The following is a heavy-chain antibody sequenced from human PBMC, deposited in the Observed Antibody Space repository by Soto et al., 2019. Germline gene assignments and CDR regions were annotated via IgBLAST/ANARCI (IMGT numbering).Heavy chain of an antibody. V-gene: IGHV3-23*01. CDR1: GFTFSSYA. J-gene: IGHJ5*02. D-gene: IGHD6-6*01. CDR3: AKGHGIAARGAYYNWFDP. CDR2: ISGRGGST. Sequence: EVQLLESGGGLVQPGGSLRLSCAASGFTFSSYAMSWVRQAPGKGLEWVSAISGRGGSTYYADSVKGRFTISRDNSNNTLYLQMNSLSAEDTAVYYCAKGHGIAARGAYYNWFDPWGQGTLVTVSS.